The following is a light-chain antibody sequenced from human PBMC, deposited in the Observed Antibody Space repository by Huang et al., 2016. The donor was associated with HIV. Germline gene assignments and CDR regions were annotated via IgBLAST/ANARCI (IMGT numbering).Light chain of an antibody. J-gene: IGKJ4*01. CDR1: QSVGVY. CDR3: QQRTKWPPVLT. V-gene: IGKV3-11*01. CDR2: EAS. Sequence: EIVLTQSPATLSLSPGDRATLSCRASQSVGVYLAWYQQKPGQAPRLLIFEASNRATGIPDRFSGSGSWTDFTLPLDSLQPDDFAIYYCQQRTKWPPVLTFGGGTRVEIK.